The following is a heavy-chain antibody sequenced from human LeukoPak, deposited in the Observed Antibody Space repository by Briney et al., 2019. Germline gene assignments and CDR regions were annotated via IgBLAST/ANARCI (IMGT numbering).Heavy chain of an antibody. CDR2: INHSGST. V-gene: IGHV4-34*01. D-gene: IGHD6-13*01. CDR1: GGSFSGYY. J-gene: IGHJ4*02. CDR3: ARFGSSCPFDY. Sequence: PSETLSLTCAVYGGSFSGYYWSWIRQPPGKGLEWIGEINHSGSTNYNPSLKSRVTISVDTSKNQFSLKLSSVTAADTAVYYCARFGSSCPFDYWGQGTLVTVSS.